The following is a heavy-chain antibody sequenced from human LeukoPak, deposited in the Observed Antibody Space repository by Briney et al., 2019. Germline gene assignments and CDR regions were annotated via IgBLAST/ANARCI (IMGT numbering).Heavy chain of an antibody. Sequence: SETLSLTCTVSGGSISNYWSWIRQPAGKGLEWIGLIYARGNTNYNPSLKSRVTMSIDTSKNQFSLKLTSVTAADTAVHYCARTPIYYFDNSGYYNWGQGTLVTVSS. D-gene: IGHD3-22*01. V-gene: IGHV4-4*07. CDR3: ARTPIYYFDNSGYYN. CDR2: IYARGNT. J-gene: IGHJ4*02. CDR1: GGSISNY.